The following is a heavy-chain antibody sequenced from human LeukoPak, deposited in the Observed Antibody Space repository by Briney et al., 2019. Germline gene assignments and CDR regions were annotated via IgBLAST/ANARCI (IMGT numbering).Heavy chain of an antibody. CDR2: IIPLLAIG. CDR3: AREKEGIAVAGFDY. D-gene: IGHD6-19*01. Sequence: SVKVSCKASGGTFSSYGISWVRQAPGQGLEWMGRIIPLLAIGNYAQKFQGRVTITADTSTSTAYMELSSLRSEDTAVYYCAREKEGIAVAGFDYWGQGTLVTASS. CDR1: GGTFSSYG. V-gene: IGHV1-69*04. J-gene: IGHJ4*02.